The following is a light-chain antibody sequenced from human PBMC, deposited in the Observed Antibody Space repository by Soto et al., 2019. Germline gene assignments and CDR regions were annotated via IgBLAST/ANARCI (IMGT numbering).Light chain of an antibody. J-gene: IGKJ3*01. V-gene: IGKV1-9*01. CDR1: QDISNY. CDR3: QLLNSYTCT. Sequence: IQLTQSPSFLSASVGDRVTITCRASQDISNYLAWYLQKPGKAPKLLINAASTLQSGVPSRFSGSGSGTEFTLTISSRQPEAFATFYWQLLNSYTCTLGPGTTVD. CDR2: AAS.